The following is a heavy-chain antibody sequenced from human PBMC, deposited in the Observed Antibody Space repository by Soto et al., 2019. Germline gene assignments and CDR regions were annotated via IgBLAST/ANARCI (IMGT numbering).Heavy chain of an antibody. CDR2: TYYSGSP. CDR3: AAMGGYSYGLDY. CDR1: GGSISSGCYY. D-gene: IGHD5-18*01. V-gene: IGHV4-31*03. Sequence: QVQLQESGPGLVKPSQTLSLTCTVSGGSISSGCYYWSWIRQHPGKVLEWIGYTYYSGSPYYHPSLKSRATITVDASKNQFSLNPGAVTAADTAVYDCAAMGGYSYGLDYWGQGTLVTVSS. J-gene: IGHJ4*02.